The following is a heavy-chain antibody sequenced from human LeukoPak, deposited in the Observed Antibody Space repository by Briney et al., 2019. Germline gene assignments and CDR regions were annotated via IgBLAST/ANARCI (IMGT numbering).Heavy chain of an antibody. CDR1: GGSISSYY. J-gene: IGHJ4*02. D-gene: IGHD1-1*01. CDR3: ARGYGYYFDY. Sequence: PSETLSLTCTVSGGSISSYYWRWIRQPAGKGLEWSGRIYTSVSTNYNPSLTSRVTMSVDKPKNQFSLKLSSVTAADTAVYYCARGYGYYFDYWGQGTLVTVSS. V-gene: IGHV4-4*07. CDR2: IYTSVST.